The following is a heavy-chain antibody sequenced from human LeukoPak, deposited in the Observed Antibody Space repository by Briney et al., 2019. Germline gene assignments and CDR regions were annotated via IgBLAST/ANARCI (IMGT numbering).Heavy chain of an antibody. J-gene: IGHJ5*02. CDR3: ARSGWNYNWFDP. V-gene: IGHV4-34*01. Sequence: SETLSLTCAVYGGSFSGYYWSWIRQPPGKGLEWIGEINHSGSTNYNPSLKSRVTISVDTSKNQFSLKLSSVTAADTAVYYCARSGWNYNWFDPWGQGTLVTVSS. CDR2: INHSGST. D-gene: IGHD1-7*01. CDR1: GGSFSGYY.